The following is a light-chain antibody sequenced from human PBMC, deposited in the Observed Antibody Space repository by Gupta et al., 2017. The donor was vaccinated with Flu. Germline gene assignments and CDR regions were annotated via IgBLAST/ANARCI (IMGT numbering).Light chain of an antibody. J-gene: IGKJ3*01. CDR3: QQYSTSPFT. V-gene: IGKV3-20*01. CDR2: GAF. CDR1: QSISSSY. Sequence: ENVLTQSPGTLSLSPGETATLSCRSSQSISSSYLAWYQQKPGQAPRLLVYGAFSRATGVPDMFTVSGSVTDFTLTISRLEPEDFAVYYCQQYSTSPFTFGPGTKVDI.